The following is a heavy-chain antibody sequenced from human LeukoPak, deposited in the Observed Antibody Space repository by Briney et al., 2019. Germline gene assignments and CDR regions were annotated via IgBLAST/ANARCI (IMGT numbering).Heavy chain of an antibody. CDR1: GFTFSSYG. Sequence: GRSLRLSCAASGFTFSSYGMHWVRQAPGKGLEWVAVIWYDGSNKYYADSVKGRFTISRDNSKNTLYLQMNSLRAEDTAVYYCARDNPPPYYYDSSGIFDYWGQGTLVTVSS. CDR2: IWYDGSNK. CDR3: ARDNPPPYYYDSSGIFDY. V-gene: IGHV3-33*01. J-gene: IGHJ4*02. D-gene: IGHD3-22*01.